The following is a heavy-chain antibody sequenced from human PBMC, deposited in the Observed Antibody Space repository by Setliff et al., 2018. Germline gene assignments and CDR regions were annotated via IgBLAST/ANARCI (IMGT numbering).Heavy chain of an antibody. D-gene: IGHD3-3*01. CDR2: FHTGGST. J-gene: IGHJ5*02. CDR3: ARAGPTVTFFRVLVISWWDP. Sequence: SETLSLTCTVSGGSISSGSYYWTWIRQPAGKGLEWIGHFHTGGSTNYNRSLRSRVSISVDTSKNQFSLKLSSVTAADTATYYCARAGPTVTFFRVLVISWWDPWGQGSLVTVPS. V-gene: IGHV4-61*09. CDR1: GGSISSGSYY.